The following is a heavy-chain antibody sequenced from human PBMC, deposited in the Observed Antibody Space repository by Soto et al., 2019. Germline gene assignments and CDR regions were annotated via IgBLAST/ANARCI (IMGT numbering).Heavy chain of an antibody. CDR3: ARLNYYYYMDV. Sequence: SETLSLTCAVYGGSFSGYYWSWIRQPPGKGLEWIGEINHSGSTNYNPSLKSRVTISVDTSKNQFSLKLSSVTAADTAVYYCARLNYYYYMDVWGKGTTVTVAS. V-gene: IGHV4-34*01. CDR1: GGSFSGYY. J-gene: IGHJ6*03. CDR2: INHSGST.